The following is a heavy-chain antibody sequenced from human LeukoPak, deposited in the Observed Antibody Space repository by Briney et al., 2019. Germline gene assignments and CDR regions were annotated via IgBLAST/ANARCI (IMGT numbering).Heavy chain of an antibody. CDR2: INQGGRT. CDR3: ARGKRVWFGELMTSFSYFDVDV. D-gene: IGHD3-10*01. Sequence: PSETLSLTCAVNGGSFSDYLWTWIRQSPGKGLEWIGEINQGGRTNFNPSIKSGVTISADRSKSPFSLTPRSVTAADTAVYYCARGKRVWFGELMTSFSYFDVDVWGRGNTVIVSS. J-gene: IGHJ6*03. V-gene: IGHV4-34*01. CDR1: GGSFSDYL.